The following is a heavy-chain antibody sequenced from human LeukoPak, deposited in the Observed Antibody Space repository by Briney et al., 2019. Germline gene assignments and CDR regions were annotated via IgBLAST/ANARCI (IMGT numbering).Heavy chain of an antibody. CDR2: ISGSGGST. V-gene: IGHV3-23*01. CDR1: GVTFRSYA. J-gene: IGHJ3*02. CDR3: AKSPPPLRYAFDI. Sequence: GGSLRLSCAASGVTFRSYAMSWVRQAPGKGLEWVSAISGSGGSTYYADSVKGRFTISRDNSKNTLYLQMNSLRAEDTAVYYCAKSPPPLRYAFDIWGQGTMVTVSS. D-gene: IGHD5-12*01.